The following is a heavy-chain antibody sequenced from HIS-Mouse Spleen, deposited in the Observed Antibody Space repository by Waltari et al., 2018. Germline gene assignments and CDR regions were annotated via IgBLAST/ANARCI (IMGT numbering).Heavy chain of an antibody. J-gene: IGHJ2*01. CDR1: GGSISSSSYY. Sequence: QLQLQESGPGLVKPSETLSLTCTVSGGSISSSSYYWGWIRQPPGKGLEWLGSIYYSGRTYYNPSLKSQGTIAVDTSKNQCSLKLSSVTAADTAVYYCAREIPYSSSWYDWYFDLWGRGTLVTVSS. CDR3: AREIPYSSSWYDWYFDL. CDR2: IYYSGRT. D-gene: IGHD6-13*01. V-gene: IGHV4-39*07.